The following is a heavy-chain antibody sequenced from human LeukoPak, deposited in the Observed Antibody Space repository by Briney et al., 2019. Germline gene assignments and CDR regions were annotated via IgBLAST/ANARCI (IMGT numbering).Heavy chain of an antibody. CDR3: ARSAARPPYYYYGMDV. V-gene: IGHV1-18*01. CDR1: GYTFTSYA. J-gene: IGHJ6*02. D-gene: IGHD6-6*01. Sequence: ASVKVFCKASGYTFTSYAISWVRQAPGQGLEWMGWISAYNGNTKYAQKLQGRVTMTTDTSTSTAYMELRSLRSDDTAVYYCARSAARPPYYYYGMDVWGQGTTVTVSS. CDR2: ISAYNGNT.